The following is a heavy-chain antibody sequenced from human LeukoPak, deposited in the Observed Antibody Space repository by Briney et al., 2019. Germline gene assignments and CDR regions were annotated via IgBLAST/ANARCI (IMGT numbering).Heavy chain of an antibody. CDR3: ARGGSGRNNWLEP. CDR1: GGSISSSSYY. J-gene: IGHJ5*02. Sequence: SETLSLTCTVSGGSISSSSYYWGWIRQPPGKGLEWIGSIYYSGSTYYNPSLKSRVTLSVDTSKKQMYLKLTSVTAADTAVYYCARGGSGRNNWLEPWGQGTLVTVSS. V-gene: IGHV4-39*07. D-gene: IGHD3-10*01. CDR2: IYYSGST.